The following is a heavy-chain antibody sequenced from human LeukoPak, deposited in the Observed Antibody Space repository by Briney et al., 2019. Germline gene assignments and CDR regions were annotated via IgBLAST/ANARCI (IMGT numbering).Heavy chain of an antibody. Sequence: PSETLTLACSVSDDSIRTNSYYWGWIRQPPGKGLEWVGSLHFSGTPYYSPSLSSRVAVPRDTSNNQFSLTLKSVTATDTAVYFCTRGGDAHKLGNFWGPGILVTVSS. J-gene: IGHJ4*02. D-gene: IGHD2-21*01. CDR3: TRGGDAHKLGNF. V-gene: IGHV4-39*01. CDR1: DDSIRTNSYY. CDR2: LHFSGTP.